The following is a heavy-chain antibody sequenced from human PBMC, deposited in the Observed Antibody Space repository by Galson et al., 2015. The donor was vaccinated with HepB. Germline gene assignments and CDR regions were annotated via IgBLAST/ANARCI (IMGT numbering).Heavy chain of an antibody. D-gene: IGHD3-10*01. CDR3: ARGLTSMVRGVIKEYYYGMDV. CDR1: GYTFTGYY. V-gene: IGHV1-2*04. J-gene: IGHJ6*02. Sequence: SVKVSCKASGYTFTGYYMHWVRQAPGQGLEWMGWINPNSGGTNYAQKFQGWVTMTRDTSISTAYMELSRLRSDDTAVYYCARGLTSMVRGVIKEYYYGMDVWGQGTTVTVSS. CDR2: INPNSGGT.